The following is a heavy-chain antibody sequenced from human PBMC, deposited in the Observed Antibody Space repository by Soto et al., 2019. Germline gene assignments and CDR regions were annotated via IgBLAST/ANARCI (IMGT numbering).Heavy chain of an antibody. D-gene: IGHD6-13*01. V-gene: IGHV4-31*03. CDR3: ARAMHSSSWYYYGMDV. J-gene: IGHJ6*02. Sequence: SETLSLTCTVSGGSISSGGYYWSWIRQHPGKGLEWIGYIYYSGSTYYNPSLKSRVTISVDTSKNQFSLKLSSVTAADTAVYYCARAMHSSSWYYYGMDVWGQGTTVTISS. CDR2: IYYSGST. CDR1: GGSISSGGYY.